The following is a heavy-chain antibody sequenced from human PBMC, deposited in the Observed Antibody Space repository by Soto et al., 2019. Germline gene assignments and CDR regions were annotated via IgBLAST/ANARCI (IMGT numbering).Heavy chain of an antibody. Sequence: GAAVQVSCKASGYTFTSYGISWVRQAPGQGREWRRWISAYNGNTSYAQKIQGRVTMTTDTSTSTAYMELRSLRSDDTAVYYCARDHYGSGSYAWNDAFDIWGQGTMVTGSS. CDR2: ISAYNGNT. J-gene: IGHJ3*02. D-gene: IGHD3-10*01. CDR1: GYTFTSYG. V-gene: IGHV1-18*04. CDR3: ARDHYGSGSYAWNDAFDI.